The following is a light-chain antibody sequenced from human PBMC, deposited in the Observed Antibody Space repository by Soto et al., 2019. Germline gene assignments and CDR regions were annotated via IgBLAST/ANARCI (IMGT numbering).Light chain of an antibody. CDR3: QTWGSGVWV. Sequence: QPVLTQAPSASASLGASVKLTCTLSSGHSNYAIAWHQQQPQKGPRYLMKLNSDGSHIKGDGIPDRFSGSSSGAERHLTISSLQSEDEADYYCQTWGSGVWVFGGGTKVTVL. CDR1: SGHSNYA. CDR2: LNSDGSH. J-gene: IGLJ3*02. V-gene: IGLV4-69*01.